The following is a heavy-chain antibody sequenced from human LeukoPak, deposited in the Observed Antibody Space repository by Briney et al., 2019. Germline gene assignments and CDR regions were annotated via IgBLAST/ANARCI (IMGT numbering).Heavy chain of an antibody. J-gene: IGHJ3*02. CDR2: IKQVGSEK. V-gene: IGHV3-7*01. Sequence: GRSLRLSCAASGFTPTTLWMSWVRQAPRKGLEWVANIKQVGSEKYYVDSVTGRFSNCRDNAENSLYLQMNSLRAEDTAVYYCARAYGVYEEDAFVIWGQGGKVTVSS. D-gene: IGHD5/OR15-5a*01. CDR1: GFTPTTLW. CDR3: ARAYGVYEEDAFVI.